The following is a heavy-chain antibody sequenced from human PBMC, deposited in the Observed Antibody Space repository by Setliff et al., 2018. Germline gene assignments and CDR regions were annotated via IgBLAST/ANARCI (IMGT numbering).Heavy chain of an antibody. CDR2: SKNKDNGYST. J-gene: IGHJ4*02. V-gene: IGHV3-72*01. CDR1: GFTFDDYG. Sequence: GGSLRLSCAASGFTFDDYGMSWVRQAPGKGLEWVGRSKNKDNGYSTEYAASVKGRFTISRDESTKSQYLQMNSLKTEDTAVYYCALYNCGLPYWGQGTLVTVSS. CDR3: ALYNCGLPY. D-gene: IGHD1-1*01.